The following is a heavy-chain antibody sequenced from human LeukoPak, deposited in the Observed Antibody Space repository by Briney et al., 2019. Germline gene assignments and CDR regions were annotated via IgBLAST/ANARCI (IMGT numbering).Heavy chain of an antibody. CDR3: ADGGSYLRAFDY. CDR1: GGSFSGYY. Sequence: ETLSLTCAVYGGSFSGYYWSWVRQAPGKGLEWVSSISSTGGTTYYADSVKGRFTISRDNSKNTLYLQMNSLRAEDTAVYYCADGGSYLRAFDYWGQGTLVTVSS. V-gene: IGHV3-23*01. D-gene: IGHD1-26*01. J-gene: IGHJ4*02. CDR2: ISSTGGTT.